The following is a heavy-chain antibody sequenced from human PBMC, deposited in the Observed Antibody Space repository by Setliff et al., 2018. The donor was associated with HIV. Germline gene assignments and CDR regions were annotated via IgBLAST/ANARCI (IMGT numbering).Heavy chain of an antibody. J-gene: IGHJ4*02. CDR3: ATGSQSSSWDYHPLDY. CDR2: FDPEDGET. D-gene: IGHD6-13*01. CDR1: GYTLTELS. V-gene: IGHV1-24*01. Sequence: ASVKVSCKVSGYTLTELSMYWVRQAPGKGPEWMGGFDPEDGETIYAQKFEGRVTMTEDISTATAYMELSSLRSEDTAVYYCATGSQSSSWDYHPLDYWGQGTLVTVSS.